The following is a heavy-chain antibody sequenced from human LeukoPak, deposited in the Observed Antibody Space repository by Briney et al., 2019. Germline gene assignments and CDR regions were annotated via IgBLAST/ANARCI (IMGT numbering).Heavy chain of an antibody. CDR3: ARDLAAMAQLYYYGMDV. Sequence: PGGSLRLSCAASGVTFSRYWMHWVRQAPGKGLVWVSRINSDGSSTSYADSVKGRFTISRDNAKNTLYLQMNSLRAEDTAVYYCARDLAAMAQLYYYGMDVWGQGTTVTVSS. CDR1: GVTFSRYW. CDR2: INSDGSST. D-gene: IGHD5-18*01. J-gene: IGHJ6*02. V-gene: IGHV3-74*01.